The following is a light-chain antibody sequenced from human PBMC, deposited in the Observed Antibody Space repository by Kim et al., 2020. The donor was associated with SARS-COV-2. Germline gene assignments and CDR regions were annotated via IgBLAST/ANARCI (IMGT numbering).Light chain of an antibody. CDR2: DAS. CDR3: QQHSNWPRT. Sequence: EIVLTQSPATLSLSPGERGTLSCRASQSVSSFLAWYQQKPVQAPRLLIYDASNRATGIPARFSGSGSGTDFTLTISSLEPEDFAVYYCQQHSNWPRTFGQGTKVDIK. V-gene: IGKV3-11*01. J-gene: IGKJ1*01. CDR1: QSVSSF.